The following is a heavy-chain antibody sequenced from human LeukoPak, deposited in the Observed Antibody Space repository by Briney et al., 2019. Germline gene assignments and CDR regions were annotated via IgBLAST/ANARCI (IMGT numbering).Heavy chain of an antibody. Sequence: GGSLRLSCAASGFTFSSYEMNWVRQAPGKGLEWVSYISSSGSTIYYADSVKGRFTISRDNAKNSLYLQMNSLRAEDTAVYYCARTYPDYDFWSGYYRGAYCFDYWGQGTLVTVSS. CDR2: ISSSGSTI. D-gene: IGHD3-3*01. J-gene: IGHJ4*02. CDR1: GFTFSSYE. V-gene: IGHV3-48*03. CDR3: ARTYPDYDFWSGYYRGAYCFDY.